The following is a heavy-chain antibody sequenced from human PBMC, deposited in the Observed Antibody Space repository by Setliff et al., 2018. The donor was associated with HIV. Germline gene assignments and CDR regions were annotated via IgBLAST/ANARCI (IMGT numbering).Heavy chain of an antibody. CDR3: TIPASSLAPN. Sequence: PSETLSLTCTVSGDPIFIGGYYWSWIRQHPGKGLEWIASIRSSGDTYYNPSLQSRVIISVDTSNNQISLKLTSVTAADTAVYYCTIPASSLAPNWGRGTQVTVSS. J-gene: IGHJ4*02. CDR2: IRSSGDT. V-gene: IGHV4-39*01. CDR1: GDPIFIGGYY.